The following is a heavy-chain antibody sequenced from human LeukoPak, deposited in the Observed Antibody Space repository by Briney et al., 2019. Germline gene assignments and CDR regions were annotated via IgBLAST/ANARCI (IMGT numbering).Heavy chain of an antibody. Sequence: SETLSLTCTVSGGSISFYYWSWVRQPPGKGLEWIGYIYYSGSTNYNPSLKSRVTISVDTSKNQFSLKLSSVTAADTALYYCARDSRREGAFDIWGQGTMVTVSS. CDR2: IYYSGST. CDR1: GGSISFYY. CDR3: ARDSRREGAFDI. J-gene: IGHJ3*02. V-gene: IGHV4-59*01.